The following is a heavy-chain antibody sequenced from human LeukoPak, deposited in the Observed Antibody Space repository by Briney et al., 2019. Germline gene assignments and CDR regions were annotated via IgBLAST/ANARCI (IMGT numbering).Heavy chain of an antibody. Sequence: GGSLRLSCAASGFTFSNYEMHWVRQAPGKGLEWVSYISSSGSDIYYADSVKGRFTISRDNAKNSLYLHMDSLRAEDTAVYYCTRDYGGSSPFDYWGQGTLVTVSS. V-gene: IGHV3-48*03. CDR2: ISSSGSDI. CDR1: GFTFSNYE. J-gene: IGHJ4*02. D-gene: IGHD4-23*01. CDR3: TRDYGGSSPFDY.